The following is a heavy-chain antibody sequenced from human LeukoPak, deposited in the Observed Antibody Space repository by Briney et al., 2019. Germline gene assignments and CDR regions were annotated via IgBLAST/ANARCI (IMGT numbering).Heavy chain of an antibody. D-gene: IGHD3-10*01. CDR3: ARAPGLWFGELFSGFWFDP. J-gene: IGHJ5*02. Sequence: SETLSLTCTVSGYSISSGYYWGWIRQPPGQGLEWIGNIYPTGSTYYNPSLKSRVTISVDTSKNQFSLKVSSVSAADTAVYYCARAPGLWFGELFSGFWFDPWGQGTLVTVSS. CDR1: GYSISSGYY. CDR2: IYPTGST. V-gene: IGHV4-38-2*02.